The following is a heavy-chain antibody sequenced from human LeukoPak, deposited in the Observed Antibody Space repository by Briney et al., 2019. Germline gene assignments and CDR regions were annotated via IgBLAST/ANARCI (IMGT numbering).Heavy chain of an antibody. J-gene: IGHJ5*02. V-gene: IGHV3-7*01. CDR3: AREEVWFDP. Sequence: GGSLRLSCAAAGFTFSSNWMSWVRQTPGKGLEWVANIKQDGSEKYYVDSVKGRFTISRDNAKNSLYLQMNSLIAEDTAVYYCAREEVWFDPWGQGTLVTVSS. CDR1: GFTFSSNW. CDR2: IKQDGSEK.